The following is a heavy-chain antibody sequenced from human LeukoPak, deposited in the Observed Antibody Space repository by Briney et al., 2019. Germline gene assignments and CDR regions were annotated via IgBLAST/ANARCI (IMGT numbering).Heavy chain of an antibody. CDR1: GGTFSSYA. CDR2: IIPILGIA. V-gene: IGHV1-69*04. CDR3: ARVSPTLPTLEVFDY. Sequence: SVKVSCKASGGTFSSYAISWVRQAPGQGLEWMGRIIPILGIANYAQKFQGRVTITADKSTSTAYMELSRLRSDDTAVYYCARVSPTLPTLEVFDYWGQGILVTVSS. J-gene: IGHJ4*02. D-gene: IGHD2-15*01.